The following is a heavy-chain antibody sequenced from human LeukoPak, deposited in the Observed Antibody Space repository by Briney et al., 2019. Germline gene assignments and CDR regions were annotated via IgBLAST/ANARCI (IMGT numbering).Heavy chain of an antibody. D-gene: IGHD3-9*01. J-gene: IGHJ6*03. CDR2: INPNSGGT. CDR3: ARAGSRYFPRTNYMDV. V-gene: IGHV1-2*02. CDR1: GNTFTGYY. Sequence: GASVKVSCKASGNTFTGYYMYGVRHAPGQGIEWMGWINPNSGGTNYAQKFQGRVTMTRDTSISTAYMELSRLRSDDTAVYYCARAGSRYFPRTNYMDVWGKGTTVTITS.